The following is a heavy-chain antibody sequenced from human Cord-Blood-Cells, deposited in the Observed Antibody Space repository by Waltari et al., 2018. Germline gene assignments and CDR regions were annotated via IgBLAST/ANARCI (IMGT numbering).Heavy chain of an antibody. CDR2: INHSGST. J-gene: IGHJ5*02. CDR1: GGSFSGYY. V-gene: IGHV4-34*01. Sequence: QVQLQQWGAGLLKPSETLSLTCAVYGGSFSGYYWSWIRQPPVKGLEWIGEINHSGSTNYNPALKSRVTISVDTSKNQFSLKLGSVTAADTAVYYCARGRRDIVVVPAAIWFDPWGQGTLVTVSS. CDR3: ARGRRDIVVVPAAIWFDP. D-gene: IGHD2-2*01.